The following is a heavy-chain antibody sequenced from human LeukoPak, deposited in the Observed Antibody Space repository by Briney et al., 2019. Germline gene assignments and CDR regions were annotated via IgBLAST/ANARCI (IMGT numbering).Heavy chain of an antibody. CDR2: INPNSGGT. V-gene: IGHV1-2*06. Sequence: ASVKVSCKASEYTFTGYYMHWVRQAPGQGLEWMGRINPNSGGTNYAQKFQGRVTMTRDTSISTAYMELSRLRSDDTAVYYCARGYYDILTGYPYNWFDPWGQGTLVTVSS. CDR3: ARGYYDILTGYPYNWFDP. D-gene: IGHD3-9*01. J-gene: IGHJ5*02. CDR1: EYTFTGYY.